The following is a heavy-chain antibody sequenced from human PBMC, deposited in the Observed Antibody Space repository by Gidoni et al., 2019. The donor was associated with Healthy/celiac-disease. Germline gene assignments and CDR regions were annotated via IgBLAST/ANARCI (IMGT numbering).Heavy chain of an antibody. D-gene: IGHD2-2*01. CDR3: ARRSSLNWFDP. V-gene: IGHV5-51*01. J-gene: IGHJ5*02. CDR2: IYPGDSDT. Sequence: EVQLVQSGAAVTNPGGSLKISCKGSGYSFTSYWIGWVRQMPGKGREWRGLIYPGDSDTRYSPSFQGQDTISADKAISTAYLQWSSLKASDTAMYYCARRSSLNWFDPWGQGTLVTVSS. CDR1: GYSFTSYW.